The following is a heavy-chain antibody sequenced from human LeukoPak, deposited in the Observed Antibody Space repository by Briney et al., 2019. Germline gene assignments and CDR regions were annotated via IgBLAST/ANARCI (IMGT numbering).Heavy chain of an antibody. D-gene: IGHD2-21*02. Sequence: GGSLRLSCGASGFTFSSYGMHWVRQAPGKGLEWVAFIRYDGSNKYYADSVKGRFTISRDNSKNTLYLQMNSLRSDDTAVYYCARAIVVVTTPRRYYMDVWAKGPRSPSP. CDR3: ARAIVVVTTPRRYYMDV. V-gene: IGHV3-30*02. J-gene: IGHJ6*03. CDR1: GFTFSSYG. CDR2: IRYDGSNK.